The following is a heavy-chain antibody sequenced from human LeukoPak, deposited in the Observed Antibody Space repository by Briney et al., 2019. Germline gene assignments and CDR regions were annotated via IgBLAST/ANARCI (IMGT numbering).Heavy chain of an antibody. D-gene: IGHD3-3*01. J-gene: IGHJ6*02. Sequence: ASVKVSCKASGYTFTSYDINWVRQATGQGLEWMGWMNPNSGNTGYAQKFQGRVTTTRNTSISTAYMELSSLRSEDTAVYYCARGHSAYDFWSGYLGYYYYGMDVWGQGTTVTVSS. CDR2: MNPNSGNT. CDR1: GYTFTSYD. V-gene: IGHV1-8*01. CDR3: ARGHSAYDFWSGYLGYYYYGMDV.